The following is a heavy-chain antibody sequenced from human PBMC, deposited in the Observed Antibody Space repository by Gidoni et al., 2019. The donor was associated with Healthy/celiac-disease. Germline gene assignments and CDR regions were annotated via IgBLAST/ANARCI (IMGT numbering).Heavy chain of an antibody. CDR1: SGGYY. J-gene: IGHJ4*02. CDR3: ARGPANGSGSYYIIPPVDY. V-gene: IGHV4-31*02. Sequence: SGGYYWSWIRQHPGKGLEWIGYIYYSGSTYYNPSLKRRVTITVDTSKNQFSLKLSSVTAADTAVYYCARGPANGSGSYYIIPPVDYWGQGTLVTVSS. D-gene: IGHD3-10*01. CDR2: IYYSGST.